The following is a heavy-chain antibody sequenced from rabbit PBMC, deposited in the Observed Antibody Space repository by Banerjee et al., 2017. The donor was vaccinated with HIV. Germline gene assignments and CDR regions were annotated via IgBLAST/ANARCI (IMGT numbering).Heavy chain of an antibody. CDR2: IYTGSGHI. Sequence: QSLEESGGDLVKPGASLTLTCTASGFSFSSDTMCWVRQAPGKGLEWIGCIYTGSGHIYYASWAKGRFTISKTSSTTVTLQMTSLTAADTATYFCARGGYDENYFNLWGPGTLVTVS. D-gene: IGHD1-1*01. J-gene: IGHJ4*01. CDR3: ARGGYDENYFNL. CDR1: GFSFSSDT. V-gene: IGHV1S40*01.